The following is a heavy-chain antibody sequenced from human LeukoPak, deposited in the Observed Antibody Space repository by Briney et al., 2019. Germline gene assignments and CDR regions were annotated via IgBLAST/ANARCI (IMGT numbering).Heavy chain of an antibody. V-gene: IGHV1-2*02. CDR3: ARVWERSSSAWPFDY. CDR1: GYTFTGYY. D-gene: IGHD6-25*01. J-gene: IGHJ4*02. CDR2: INPNSGGT. Sequence: ASVKVSCKASGYTFTGYYMHWVRQAPGQGLEWMGWINPNSGGTYYAQKFQGRVTMTRDTSISTAYMELSRLRSDDTAVYYCARVWERSSSAWPFDYWGQGTLVTVSS.